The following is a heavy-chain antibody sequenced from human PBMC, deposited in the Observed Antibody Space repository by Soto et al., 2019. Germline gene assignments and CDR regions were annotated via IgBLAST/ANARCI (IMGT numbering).Heavy chain of an antibody. CDR3: ARTGGMDV. CDR2: INHSGNT. CDR1: GGSFSGYY. V-gene: IGHV4-34*01. J-gene: IGHJ6*02. Sequence: QVQLQQWGAGLLKPSETLSLTCAVYGGSFSGYYWSWIRQPPGKGLEWIGEINHSGNTNYNPSLNSRVTILVDTSKNQVSLKLSSVTAADTAVYYCARTGGMDVWGQGTTVTVSS.